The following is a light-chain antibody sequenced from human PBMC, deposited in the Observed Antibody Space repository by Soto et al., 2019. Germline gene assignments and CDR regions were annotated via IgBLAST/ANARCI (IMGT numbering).Light chain of an antibody. CDR3: CSYACSSTDV. CDR2: ARC. J-gene: IGLJ1*01. V-gene: IGLV2-23*01. CDR1: SSDVGSYNL. Sequence: QSVLSQPASVSGAPGQSSTISCTGTSSDVGSYNLVSWYQQHPGKAPNLIIYARCQRPSPISYRFSDSKSGNTASLTIFGLQADDEADYYCCSYACSSTDVFGTGTTATVL.